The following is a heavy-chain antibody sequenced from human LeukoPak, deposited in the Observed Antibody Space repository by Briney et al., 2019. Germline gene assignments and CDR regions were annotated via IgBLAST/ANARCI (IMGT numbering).Heavy chain of an antibody. V-gene: IGHV4-61*02. J-gene: IGHJ1*01. CDR2: IYTSGST. CDR3: ERDGYKWELSD. CDR1: GGSISSGSYY. Sequence: SQTLSLTCTVSGGSISSGSYYWSWIRQPAGKGLKWIGRIYTSGSTNYNPSPKSRVTISVDTSKNQFSLKLSSVTAADTAVYYCERDGYKWELSDWGQGTLVTVSS. D-gene: IGHD1-26*01.